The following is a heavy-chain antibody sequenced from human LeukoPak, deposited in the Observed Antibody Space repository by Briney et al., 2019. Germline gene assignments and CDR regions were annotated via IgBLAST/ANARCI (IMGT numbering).Heavy chain of an antibody. V-gene: IGHV4-34*01. CDR3: ARGVLRYFDWLPKHNLDY. Sequence: PSETLSLTCAVYGGSFSGYYWSWIRQPPGKGLEWIGEINHSGSTNYNPSLKSRVTISVDTSKNQFSLKLSSVTAADTAVYYCARGVLRYFDWLPKHNLDYWGQGTLVTVSS. D-gene: IGHD3-9*01. J-gene: IGHJ4*02. CDR2: INHSGST. CDR1: GGSFSGYY.